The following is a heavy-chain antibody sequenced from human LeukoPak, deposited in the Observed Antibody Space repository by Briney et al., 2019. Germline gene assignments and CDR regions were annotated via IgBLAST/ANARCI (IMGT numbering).Heavy chain of an antibody. V-gene: IGHV3-30*03. CDR2: ISRDGKRQ. J-gene: IGHJ5*02. CDR1: GFIFNNYD. Sequence: GGSLRLSCATSGFIFNNYDPHWVRQAPGKGLEWLATISRDGKRQFYTDSVKGRFTISRDNSKNTLYLQMNSLRAEDTAVYCCARGLGTWGQGTLVTVSS. CDR3: ARGLGT. D-gene: IGHD4-11*01.